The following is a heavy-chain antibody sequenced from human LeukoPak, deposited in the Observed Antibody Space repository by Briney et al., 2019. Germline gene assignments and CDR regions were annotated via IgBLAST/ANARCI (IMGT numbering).Heavy chain of an antibody. J-gene: IGHJ6*02. V-gene: IGHV4-34*01. Sequence: SETLSLTCAVYGGSFSGYYWSWIRQPPGKGLEWIGEINHSGSTNYNPSLKSRVTISVDTSKNQFSLKLSSVTAADTAVYYCASNRIAAAGTLYYYYGMDVWGQGTTVIVSS. CDR2: INHSGST. CDR1: GGSFSGYY. D-gene: IGHD6-13*01. CDR3: ASNRIAAAGTLYYYYGMDV.